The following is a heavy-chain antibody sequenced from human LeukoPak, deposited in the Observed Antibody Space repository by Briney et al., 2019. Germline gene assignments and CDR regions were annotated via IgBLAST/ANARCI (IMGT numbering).Heavy chain of an antibody. Sequence: SVKVSCKASGGTFSSYAINWVRQAPGQGLVWVGRLIPFLDVASYTQNFPGRVTITTDKSTSTVYMELSSLRSEDTAVYYCASEAMTTPYYFDYWGQGTLVTVST. V-gene: IGHV1-69*04. CDR3: ASEAMTTPYYFDY. CDR1: GGTFSSYA. CDR2: LIPFLDVA. J-gene: IGHJ4*02. D-gene: IGHD4-17*01.